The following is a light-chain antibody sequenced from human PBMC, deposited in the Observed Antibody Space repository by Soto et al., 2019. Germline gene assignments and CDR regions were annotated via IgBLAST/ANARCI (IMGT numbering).Light chain of an antibody. Sequence: EVVLTQSPGTPSLSPGDRATLSCRASQSVSSTYLAWFQQKPGQAPRLLIFGASTRATGIPDRFSGGGSGTDFTLTISRLEPEDFAVYYCQQFSSYPLTFGGGTKVDIK. CDR2: GAS. J-gene: IGKJ4*01. CDR3: QQFSSYPLT. CDR1: QSVSSTY. V-gene: IGKV3-20*01.